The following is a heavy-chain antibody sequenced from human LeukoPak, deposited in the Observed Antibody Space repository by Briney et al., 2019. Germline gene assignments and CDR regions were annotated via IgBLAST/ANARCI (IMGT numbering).Heavy chain of an antibody. CDR2: IYYSGST. J-gene: IGHJ4*02. V-gene: IGHV4-39*01. CDR3: ARFPRSISGSYYGLDY. Sequence: KPSETLSLTCTVSGGSISSSSYYWGWIRQPPGKGLEWIGSIYYSGSTYYNPSLKSRVTISVDTSKNQFSLKLSSVTAADTAVYYCARFPRSISGSYYGLDYWGQGTLVTVSS. D-gene: IGHD1-26*01. CDR1: GGSISSSSYY.